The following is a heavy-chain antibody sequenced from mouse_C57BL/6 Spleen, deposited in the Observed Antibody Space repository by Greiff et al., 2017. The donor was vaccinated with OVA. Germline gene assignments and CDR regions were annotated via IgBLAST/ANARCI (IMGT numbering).Heavy chain of an antibody. CDR3: ARQYYGNFWFAY. J-gene: IGHJ3*01. D-gene: IGHD2-1*01. CDR1: GYAFTNYL. Sequence: VQLQQSGAELVRPGTSVKVSCKASGYAFTNYLIEWVKQRPGQGLEWIGVINPGSGGTNYNEKFKGKATLTADKSSSTAYMQLSSLTSEDSAVYFCARQYYGNFWFAYWGQGTLVTVSA. V-gene: IGHV1-54*01. CDR2: INPGSGGT.